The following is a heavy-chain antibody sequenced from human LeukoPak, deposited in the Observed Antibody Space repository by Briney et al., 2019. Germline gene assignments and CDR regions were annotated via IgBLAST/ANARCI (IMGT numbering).Heavy chain of an antibody. V-gene: IGHV3-21*01. D-gene: IGHD2-15*01. CDR1: GFSFSSDS. CDR3: AIRSGGSCYQ. Sequence: GGSLRLSCAASGFSFSSDSMNWVRQAPGKGLEWVSSISSSSNYIYYAGSVKGRFTICRDNAKQSLYVQMRSLSAEDRAVYYCAIRSGGSCYQWGEGPLVTVSS. CDR2: ISSSSNYI. J-gene: IGHJ4*02.